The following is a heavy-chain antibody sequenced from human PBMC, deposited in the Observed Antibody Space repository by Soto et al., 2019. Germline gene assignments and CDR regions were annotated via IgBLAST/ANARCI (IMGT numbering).Heavy chain of an antibody. CDR2: ISSNSAYI. CDR1: GFTFRSFT. J-gene: IGHJ5*02. V-gene: IGHV3-21*01. CDR3: TRDASRDSSARGWFDP. D-gene: IGHD6-13*01. Sequence: GGSLRLSCAASGFTFRSFTMNWVRQAPGKGLEWVSTISSNSAYIYYTDALRGRFTISRDNAKNSLHLQMNSLRAEDTAVYYCTRDASRDSSARGWFDPWGPGTLVTV.